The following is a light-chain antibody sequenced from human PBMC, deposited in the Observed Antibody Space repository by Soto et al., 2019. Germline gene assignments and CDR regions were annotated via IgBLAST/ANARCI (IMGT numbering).Light chain of an antibody. CDR1: QSVSSY. CDR3: QQRSNWGVT. J-gene: IGKJ4*01. Sequence: EIVLTQSPATLSLSPGESATLSCRASQSVSSYLAWYQQKPDQAPRLLLYDASTRATGIPARFSGSGSGTDFTLTISSLEPEDFAVYYCQQRSNWGVTFGGGTKVEIK. CDR2: DAS. V-gene: IGKV3-11*01.